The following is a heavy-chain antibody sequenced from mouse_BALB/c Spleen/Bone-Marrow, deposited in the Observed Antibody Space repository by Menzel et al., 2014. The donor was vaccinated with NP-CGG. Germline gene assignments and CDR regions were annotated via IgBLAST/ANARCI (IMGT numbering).Heavy chain of an antibody. D-gene: IGHD1-2*01. CDR3: AREAYYGPDY. J-gene: IGHJ2*01. CDR2: INPSNGRT. Sequence: QVQLQQSGAELVKPGASVKLSCKASGYTFTRYWMEWVMQRPGQGLEWIGEINPSNGRTNYNEKFKSKATLTVDKSSSTAYMQLSSLTSEDSAVYYCAREAYYGPDYWGQGTTLTVSS. V-gene: IGHV1S81*02. CDR1: GYTFTRYW.